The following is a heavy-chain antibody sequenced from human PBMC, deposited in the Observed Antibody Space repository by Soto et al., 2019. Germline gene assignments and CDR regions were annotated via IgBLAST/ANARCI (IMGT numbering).Heavy chain of an antibody. CDR3: AKGTIQLWFVGWYFDL. V-gene: IGHV3-23*01. J-gene: IGHJ2*01. CDR1: GFTFSSYA. D-gene: IGHD5-18*01. CDR2: ISGSGGST. Sequence: GGSLRLSCAASGFTFSSYAMSWVRQAPGKGLEWVSAISGSGGSTYYADSVKGRFTISRDNSKNTLYLQMNSLRAEDTAVYYCAKGTIQLWFVGWYFDLWGRGTLVTVSS.